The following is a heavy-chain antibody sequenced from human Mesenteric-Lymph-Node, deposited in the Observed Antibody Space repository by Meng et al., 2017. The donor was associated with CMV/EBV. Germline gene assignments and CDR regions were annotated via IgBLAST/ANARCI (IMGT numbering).Heavy chain of an antibody. Sequence: SVKVSCKAAGGTFISYAISWVRQAPGQGLEWMGGITPFIRLPDYAQKFQGRQGRQARLTITTAESRSTVYMELTSLRSGDTAVYYCVREAWTPRSGRLYYFDLWGQGTLVTVSS. D-gene: IGHD2/OR15-2a*01. V-gene: IGHV1-69*05. CDR3: VREAWTPRSGRLYYFDL. CDR1: GGTFISYA. J-gene: IGHJ4*02. CDR2: ITPFIRLP.